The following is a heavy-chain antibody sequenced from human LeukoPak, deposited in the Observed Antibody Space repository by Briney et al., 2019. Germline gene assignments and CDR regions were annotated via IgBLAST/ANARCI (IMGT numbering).Heavy chain of an antibody. CDR3: ARTECDYNNYAYYYGMDV. D-gene: IGHD4-4*01. CDR1: GGSIRSYY. J-gene: IGHJ6*02. CDR2: IYYSGST. Sequence: PSETLSLTCTVSGGSIRSYYWSWIRQPPGKGLEWIGYIYYSGSTNYNPSLKSRVTISVDTSKNQFSLKLNSVTDTDTAMYYCARTECDYNNYAYYYGMDVWGQGTTVTVSS. V-gene: IGHV4-59*08.